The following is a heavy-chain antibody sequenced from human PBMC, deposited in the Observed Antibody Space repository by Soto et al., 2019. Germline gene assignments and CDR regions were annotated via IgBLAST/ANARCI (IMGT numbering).Heavy chain of an antibody. D-gene: IGHD3-10*01. J-gene: IGHJ4*02. CDR3: ARGSTDSYPGSRIFDF. V-gene: IGHV3-23*01. CDR2: ISGSGGST. Sequence: GESLKLSCAASGFTFSSYAMSWVRQAPGKGLEWVSAISGSGGSTYYADSVKGRFTISRDNSKKTLYLQMNSLRVEDSALYYCARGSTDSYPGSRIFDFWGRGTLVTVSS. CDR1: GFTFSSYA.